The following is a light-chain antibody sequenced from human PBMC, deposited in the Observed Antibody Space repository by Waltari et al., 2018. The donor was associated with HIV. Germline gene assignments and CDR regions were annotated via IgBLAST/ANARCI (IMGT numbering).Light chain of an antibody. Sequence: SVLTQPPSTSGTPGQKVTISCSGSTSNIGSKFVYWYQQFPGPAPELLIYRNNARPPGAPDRFSGSKSGISASLAITGLRSEDEADYYCAAWDVSLSGWVFGGGTKLTVL. CDR2: RNN. CDR3: AAWDVSLSGWV. CDR1: TSNIGSKF. V-gene: IGLV1-47*01. J-gene: IGLJ3*02.